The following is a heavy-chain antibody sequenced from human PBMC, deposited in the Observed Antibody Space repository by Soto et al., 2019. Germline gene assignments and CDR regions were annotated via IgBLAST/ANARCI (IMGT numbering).Heavy chain of an antibody. J-gene: IGHJ4*02. D-gene: IGHD6-13*01. CDR2: ISYDGSNK. CDR1: GFTFINYG. CDR3: AQSPGYSSSWYDY. V-gene: IGHV3-30*18. Sequence: WGSLRLSCAASGFTFINYGIHFFRHSPVKWLEWVAVISYDGSNKQYADSVKGRFTISRDNSKNTLHLQMSSLRAEDTAVYYCAQSPGYSSSWYDYWGQGTLVTVSS.